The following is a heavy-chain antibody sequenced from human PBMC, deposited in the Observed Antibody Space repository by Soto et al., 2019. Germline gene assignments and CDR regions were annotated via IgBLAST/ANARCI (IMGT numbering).Heavy chain of an antibody. V-gene: IGHV3-30*18. CDR1: GFTFSSYG. D-gene: IGHD2-21*02. Sequence: GGSLRLSCAASGFTFSSYGMHWVRQAPGKGLEWVAVISYDGSNKYYADSVKGRFTISRDNSKNTLYLQMNSLRAEDTAVYYCAKDRPQLDGGNSGFDYWGQGTLVTVSS. CDR2: ISYDGSNK. CDR3: AKDRPQLDGGNSGFDY. J-gene: IGHJ4*02.